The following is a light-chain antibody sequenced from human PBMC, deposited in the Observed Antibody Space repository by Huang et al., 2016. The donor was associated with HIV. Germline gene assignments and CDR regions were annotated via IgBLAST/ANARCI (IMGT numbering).Light chain of an antibody. CDR1: QSISSY. CDR2: AAS. J-gene: IGKJ3*01. V-gene: IGKV1-39*01. Sequence: DIQMTQSPSSLSASVGDRVTITCRASQSISSYLNWYQQRPGKAPKLLIYAASSLQSGVPSRFSVSRSGTDFTLTISSLQPEDFASYYCQQSYSSPQTFGPGTKVDIK. CDR3: QQSYSSPQT.